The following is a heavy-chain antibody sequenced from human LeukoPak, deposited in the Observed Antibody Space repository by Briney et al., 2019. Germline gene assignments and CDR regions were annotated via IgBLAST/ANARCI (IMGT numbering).Heavy chain of an antibody. D-gene: IGHD6-19*01. V-gene: IGHV3-30*18. J-gene: IGHJ4*02. Sequence: GGSLRLSWAASGFTFSSYGMHWVRQAPGKGLEWVAVISYDGSNKYYADSVKGRFTISRDNSKNTLYLQMNSLRAEDTAVYYCAKDRAFGIAVDWGQGTLVTVSS. CDR2: ISYDGSNK. CDR1: GFTFSSYG. CDR3: AKDRAFGIAVD.